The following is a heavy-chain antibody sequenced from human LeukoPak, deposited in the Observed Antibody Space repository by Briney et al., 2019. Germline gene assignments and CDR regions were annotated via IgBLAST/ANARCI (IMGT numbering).Heavy chain of an antibody. CDR3: ARGGVAHPDSYYYYGMDV. CDR2: ISYDGSNK. CDR1: GFTFSSYA. J-gene: IGHJ6*02. D-gene: IGHD5-12*01. V-gene: IGHV3-30-3*01. Sequence: GRSLRLSCAASGFTFSSYAMHWVRQAPGKGLEWVAVISYDGSNKYYADSVKGRFTISRDNSKNTLYLQMNSLRAEDTAVYYCARGGVAHPDSYYYYGMDVWGQGTTVTVSS.